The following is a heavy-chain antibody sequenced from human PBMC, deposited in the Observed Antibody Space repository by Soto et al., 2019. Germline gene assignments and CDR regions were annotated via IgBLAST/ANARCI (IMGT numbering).Heavy chain of an antibody. CDR3: ARDKIPGLFDY. J-gene: IGHJ4*02. Sequence: QVQLQQWGAGLLKPSETLSLTCAVYGGSFSGYYWTWIRQPPGTGLEWIGEINHSGSTNYNPSLKSRVTISVDPSKNQFSLKLTSVTAAVTAVYYCARDKIPGLFDYWGQGTLVTVSS. D-gene: IGHD2-21*01. CDR1: GGSFSGYY. CDR2: INHSGST. V-gene: IGHV4-34*01.